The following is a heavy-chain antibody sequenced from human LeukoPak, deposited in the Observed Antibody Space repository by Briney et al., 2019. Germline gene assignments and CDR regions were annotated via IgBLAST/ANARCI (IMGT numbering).Heavy chain of an antibody. D-gene: IGHD3-16*02. CDR2: IFPSGGEI. Sequence: GSLRLSCAASGFTFSTFAMIWVRQPPGKGLEWVSSIFPSGGEIHYADSVKGRFTISRDNAKSSLYLQMNSLRAEDTALYYCARHRTASDYWGQGTLVTVSS. V-gene: IGHV3-21*01. CDR1: GFTFSTFA. CDR3: ARHRTASDY. J-gene: IGHJ4*02.